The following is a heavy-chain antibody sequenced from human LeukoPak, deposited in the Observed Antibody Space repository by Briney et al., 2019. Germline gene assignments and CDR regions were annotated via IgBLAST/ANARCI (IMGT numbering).Heavy chain of an antibody. V-gene: IGHV3-21*04. D-gene: IGHD4-17*01. CDR3: ARTGRLQYGDYVAFDY. Sequence: GGSLRLSCAASAFSLNAYNMNWVRQAPGKGLEWVSSISYTGTYMYYADSVKGRFTFSRDNAKNSLYLQMNSLRAEDTAVYYCARTGRLQYGDYVAFDYWGQGTLVTVSS. CDR2: ISYTGTYM. CDR1: AFSLNAYN. J-gene: IGHJ4*02.